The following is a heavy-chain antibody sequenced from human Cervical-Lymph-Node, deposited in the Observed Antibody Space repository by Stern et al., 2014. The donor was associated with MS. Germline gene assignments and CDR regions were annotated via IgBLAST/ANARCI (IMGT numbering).Heavy chain of an antibody. D-gene: IGHD6-19*01. CDR2: INSRGSTV. Sequence: EVQLVESGGGLVQPGGSLRLSCEVSGFTFSSYDMSWVRQAPGQGLEWGSYINSRGSTVKYAESVKGRFIISRDNAKTSLLLQMNSLRDEDTAVYYCARDRSSGWVGSFDYWGQGSLVTVSS. CDR3: ARDRSSGWVGSFDY. CDR1: GFTFSSYD. V-gene: IGHV3-48*02. J-gene: IGHJ4*02.